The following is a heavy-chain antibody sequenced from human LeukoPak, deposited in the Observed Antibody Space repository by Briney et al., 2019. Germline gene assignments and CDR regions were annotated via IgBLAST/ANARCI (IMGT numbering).Heavy chain of an antibody. CDR2: INHSGST. Sequence: SETLSLTCAVYGGSFSGYYWSWIRQPPGKGLEWIGEINHSGSTNYNPSLKSRVTISVDTSKNQFSLKLSSVTAADTAVYYCARIRVMFTFGGVIVIPSYFDYWGQGTLVTVSS. J-gene: IGHJ4*02. V-gene: IGHV4-34*01. D-gene: IGHD3-16*02. CDR3: ARIRVMFTFGGVIVIPSYFDY. CDR1: GGSFSGYY.